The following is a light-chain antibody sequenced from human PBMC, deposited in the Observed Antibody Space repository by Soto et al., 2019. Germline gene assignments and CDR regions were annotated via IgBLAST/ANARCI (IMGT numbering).Light chain of an antibody. CDR2: GAS. CDR1: QIISSN. CDR3: QQYNNWPQFT. Sequence: DIVLTQSPATLSVSLGERVSLSCRASQIISSNLAWYQQKPGQIPRLLIYGASARAAGIPARFSGSGSGTEFTLTISSLQSEDFAVYYRQQYNNWPQFTFGPGTKVDV. J-gene: IGKJ3*01. V-gene: IGKV3-15*01.